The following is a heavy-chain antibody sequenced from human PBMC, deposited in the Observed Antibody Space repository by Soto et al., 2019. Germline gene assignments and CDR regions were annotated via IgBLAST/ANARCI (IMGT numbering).Heavy chain of an antibody. CDR3: ARIRLEDSSGWFYFDY. D-gene: IGHD6-19*01. CDR1: PFSLSTSGMC. Sequence: SRPRSVDRPQAITLTCTFSPFSLSTSGMCVSWIRQPPGKALEWLARIDWDDDKYYSTSLKTRLTISKDTSKNQVVLTMTNMDPVDTATYYCARIRLEDSSGWFYFDYWGQGTLVTVSS. CDR2: IDWDDDK. V-gene: IGHV2-70*11. J-gene: IGHJ4*02.